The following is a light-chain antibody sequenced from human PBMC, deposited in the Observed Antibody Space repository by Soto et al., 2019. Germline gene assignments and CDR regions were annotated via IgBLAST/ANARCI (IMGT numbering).Light chain of an antibody. CDR2: DVS. Sequence: QSVLTQPASLSGSSGQSITISCTGTSREVGGYNYVSWYQQHPGKAPKLMIYDVSNRLSGVSNRFSGSKSGNTASLTISGLQAEDEADYYCSSYTSSSTLYVFGTGTKVTVL. CDR1: SREVGGYNY. J-gene: IGLJ1*01. V-gene: IGLV2-14*01. CDR3: SSYTSSSTLYV.